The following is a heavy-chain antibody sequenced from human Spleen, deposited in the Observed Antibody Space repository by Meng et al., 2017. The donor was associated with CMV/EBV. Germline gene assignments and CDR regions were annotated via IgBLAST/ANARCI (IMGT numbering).Heavy chain of an antibody. CDR1: GFTFIDYY. V-gene: IGHV3-11*04. J-gene: IGHJ4*02. CDR3: ARRHYYFDY. D-gene: IGHD3-10*01. Sequence: LRLSCAVSGFTFIDYYMTWVRQAPGKGLQWVSSISSSGNDRYYADSVGGRFTVSRDNAKNSLSLQMDSLRAEDTAVYYCARRHYYFDYWGQGTLVTVSS. CDR2: ISSSGNDR.